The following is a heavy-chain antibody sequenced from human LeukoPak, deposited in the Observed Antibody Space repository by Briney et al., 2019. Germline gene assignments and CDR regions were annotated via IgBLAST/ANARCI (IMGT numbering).Heavy chain of an antibody. Sequence: SETLSLTCTVSGGSISSYYWSWIRQPPGKGLEWIGYIYYSGSTNYNPSLKSRVTISVDTPKNQLSLKVSSVTAADTAVYYCARVVPAASYYYYYYMDVWGKGTTVTVSS. D-gene: IGHD2-2*01. J-gene: IGHJ6*03. CDR1: GGSISSYY. CDR3: ARVVPAASYYYYYYMDV. CDR2: IYYSGST. V-gene: IGHV4-59*08.